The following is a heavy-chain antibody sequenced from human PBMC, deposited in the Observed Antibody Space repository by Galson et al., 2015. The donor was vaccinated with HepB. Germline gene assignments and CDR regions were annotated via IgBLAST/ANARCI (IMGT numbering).Heavy chain of an antibody. Sequence: SVKVSCKASGGTFSSYAISWVRQAPGQGLEWMGGIIPIFGTANYAQKFQGRVTITADESTSTAYMELSSLRSEDTAVYYCARGCSGGSCYGLQNWFDPLGQLTLFTVSS. CDR1: GGTFSSYA. CDR3: ARGCSGGSCYGLQNWFDP. CDR2: IIPIFGTA. D-gene: IGHD2-15*01. V-gene: IGHV1-69*13. J-gene: IGHJ5*02.